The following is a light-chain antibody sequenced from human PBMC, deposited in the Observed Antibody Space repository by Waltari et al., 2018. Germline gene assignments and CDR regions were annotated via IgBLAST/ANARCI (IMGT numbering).Light chain of an antibody. CDR1: SSNIGANS. V-gene: IGLV1-47*01. CDR2: KDD. CDR3: AAWDDSLSGRV. J-gene: IGLJ3*02. Sequence: QSVLTQPPSASGTPGLRVSISCSGSSSNIGANSVYWYQRLPGAAPKLLFYKDDQRPAGVPDRFSGSKSGTSASLAISGLRSADEADYYCAAWDDSLSGRVFGGGTKLTVL.